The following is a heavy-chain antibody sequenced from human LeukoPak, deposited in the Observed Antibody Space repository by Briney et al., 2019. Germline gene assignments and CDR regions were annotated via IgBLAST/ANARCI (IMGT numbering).Heavy chain of an antibody. V-gene: IGHV4-39*01. D-gene: IGHD3-10*01. Sequence: SETLSLTCTVSGGSISSSSYYWGWIRQPPGKGLEWSGSIYYSGSTYYNPSLKSRVTISVDTSKNQFSLKLSSVTAADTAVYYCARNHVLLWFGEPSYYMDVWGKATTVTVSS. CDR1: GGSISSSSYY. J-gene: IGHJ6*03. CDR3: ARNHVLLWFGEPSYYMDV. CDR2: IYYSGST.